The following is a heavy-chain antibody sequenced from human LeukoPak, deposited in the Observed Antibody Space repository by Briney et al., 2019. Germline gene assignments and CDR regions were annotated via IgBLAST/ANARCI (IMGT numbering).Heavy chain of an antibody. V-gene: IGHV3-49*04. D-gene: IGHD3-22*01. CDR2: IRSKAYGGTT. Sequence: GGSLRLSCATSGFTFSSYWMSWVRQAPGKGLEWVGFIRSKAYGGTTEYAASVKGRFTISRDDSKSIAYLQMNSLKTEDTAVYYCTRAPYYYDSSGYLPDYWGQGTLVTVSS. CDR1: GFTFSSYW. J-gene: IGHJ4*02. CDR3: TRAPYYYDSSGYLPDY.